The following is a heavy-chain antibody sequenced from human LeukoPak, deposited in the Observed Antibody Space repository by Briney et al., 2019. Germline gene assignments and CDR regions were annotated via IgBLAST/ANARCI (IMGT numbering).Heavy chain of an antibody. Sequence: SETLSLTCAVSGASINSYYWNWIRQPAGKGLEWIGRSYISGSTAYNPSLKSRVTVSVDTPQNQFSLKLTSETAAYTSVYDRARHQEFGFWAQGTLVTVSS. CDR2: SYISGST. D-gene: IGHD3-10*01. V-gene: IGHV4-4*07. J-gene: IGHJ4*02. CDR1: GASINSYY. CDR3: ARHQEFGF.